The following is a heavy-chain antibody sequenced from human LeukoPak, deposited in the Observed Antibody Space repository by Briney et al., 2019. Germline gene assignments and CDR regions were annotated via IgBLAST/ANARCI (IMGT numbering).Heavy chain of an antibody. V-gene: IGHV3-7*01. CDR3: ARDSPGYGGYDF. CDR2: IKQDGSEK. Sequence: GGSLRLSCAASGFTFSRYWMSWVRQAPGKGPEWVANIKQDGSEKCYVDSVKGRFTISKDNAKNSLYLQMNSLRAEDTAVYYCARDSPGYGGYDFWGQGTLVTVSS. J-gene: IGHJ4*02. D-gene: IGHD5-12*01. CDR1: GFTFSRYW.